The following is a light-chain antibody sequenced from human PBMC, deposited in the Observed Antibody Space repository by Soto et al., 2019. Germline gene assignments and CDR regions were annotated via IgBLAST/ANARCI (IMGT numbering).Light chain of an antibody. CDR1: SSNIGSNY. J-gene: IGLJ1*01. CDR2: SNN. V-gene: IGLV1-47*02. Sequence: QSVLTQPPSASGTPGQRVTISCSGSSSNIGSNYVYWYQQLPGTAPKLLIYSNNQRPSGVPDRFSGSKSGTSATLGITGLQTGDEADYYCGSWDSSRRAYVFGNGTKVTVL. CDR3: GSWDSSRRAYV.